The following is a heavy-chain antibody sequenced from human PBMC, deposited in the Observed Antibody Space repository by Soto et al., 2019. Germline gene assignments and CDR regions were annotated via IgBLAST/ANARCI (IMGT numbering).Heavy chain of an antibody. Sequence: QVQLVQSGAEVKKPGSSVKVSCKASGGTFSTSSINWLRQAPGQRPEWMGNILPIFGTADYAQKFRDRVTTTAEKSRSTADMELRRLFSEGAAVYYCAREHEYGGNSDAFDIWGQGTVVTVSS. V-gene: IGHV1-69*14. D-gene: IGHD4-17*01. CDR3: AREHEYGGNSDAFDI. CDR2: ILPIFGTA. J-gene: IGHJ3*02. CDR1: GGTFSTSS.